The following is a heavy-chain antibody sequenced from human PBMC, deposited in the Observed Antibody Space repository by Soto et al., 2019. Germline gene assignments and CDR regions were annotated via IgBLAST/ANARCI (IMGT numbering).Heavy chain of an antibody. CDR3: ARGVYSSSWYDGMDV. V-gene: IGHV3-21*01. D-gene: IGHD6-13*01. Sequence: PGGSLRLSCAASGFTFSSYSMNWVRQAPGKGLEWVSSISSSSSYIYYADSVKGRFTISRDNAKNSLYLQMNSLRAEDTAVYYCARGVYSSSWYDGMDVWGQGTTVTVS. CDR2: ISSSSSYI. J-gene: IGHJ6*02. CDR1: GFTFSSYS.